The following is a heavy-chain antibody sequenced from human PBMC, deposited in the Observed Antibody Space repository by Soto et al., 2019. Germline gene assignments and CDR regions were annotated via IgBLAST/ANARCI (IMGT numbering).Heavy chain of an antibody. CDR3: TGSSWDGF. D-gene: IGHD6-13*01. CDR1: GFTFSNAW. Sequence: EVQLVESGGGLVKPGGSLRLSCAASGFTFSNAWMSWVRQAPGKGLEWVGRIKSNTDGGTTDYAAPVKGRFTISRDDSKNTLYLEINSLKIGDTAVYYCTGSSWDGFWGQGTLVTVSS. CDR2: IKSNTDGGTT. J-gene: IGHJ4*02. V-gene: IGHV3-15*01.